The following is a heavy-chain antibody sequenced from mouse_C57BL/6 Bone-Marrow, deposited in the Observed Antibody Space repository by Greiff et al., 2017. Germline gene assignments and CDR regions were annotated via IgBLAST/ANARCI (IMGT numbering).Heavy chain of an antibody. CDR3: ARNEDYDYKFAY. CDR1: GFSLTSYG. D-gene: IGHD2-4*01. J-gene: IGHJ3*01. CDR2: IWSGGST. V-gene: IGHV2-2*01. Sequence: QVQLQQSGPGLVQPSQSLSITCTVSGFSLTSYGVHWVRQSPGKGLEWLGVIWSGGSTDYNAAFISRLSISKDNSKSQVFFKMNSLQADDTAIYYCARNEDYDYKFAYWGQGTLVTVSA.